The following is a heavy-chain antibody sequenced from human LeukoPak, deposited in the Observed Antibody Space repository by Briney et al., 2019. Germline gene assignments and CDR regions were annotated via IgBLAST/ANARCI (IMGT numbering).Heavy chain of an antibody. D-gene: IGHD3-3*01. J-gene: IGHJ4*02. CDR1: GGSISSSSYY. CDR3: ARSGYSNFDY. Sequence: KASETLSLTCTVSGGSISSSSYYWGWIRQPPGKGLEWIGSIYYSGSIYYNPSLKGRVTISVDTSKNQFSLKLSSVTAADTAVYYCARSGYSNFDYWGQGTLVTVSS. CDR2: IYYSGSI. V-gene: IGHV4-39*01.